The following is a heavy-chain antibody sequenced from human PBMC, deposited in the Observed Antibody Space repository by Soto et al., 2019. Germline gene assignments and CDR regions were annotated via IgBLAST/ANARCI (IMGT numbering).Heavy chain of an antibody. D-gene: IGHD6-19*01. CDR2: IRGDSSYI. J-gene: IGHJ6*02. Sequence: EGSLRLSCAAAELPFNTYTMNWVPQTPGKGLKWVSSIRGDSSYIYYADSVKGRFTISRDNAKNSLYLQMNSLRAEDTAVYYCARDSRPAFSSGWSHYYGMDVWGQGTTVTVSS. V-gene: IGHV3-21*01. CDR3: ARDSRPAFSSGWSHYYGMDV. CDR1: ELPFNTYT.